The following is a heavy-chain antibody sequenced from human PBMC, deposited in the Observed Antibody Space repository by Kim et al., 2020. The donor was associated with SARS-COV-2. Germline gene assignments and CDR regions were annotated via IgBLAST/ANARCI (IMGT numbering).Heavy chain of an antibody. Sequence: GGSLRLSCSASGFTFSRYGMHWVRQAPGKGLEWVAIIWYDGSTKYYADSVKGRFTISRDNSKNTLYLQMNSLRAEDTAVYYCASDDYYGWGSLGDYWGQGTLVTVSS. CDR1: GFTFSRYG. D-gene: IGHD3-10*01. V-gene: IGHV3-33*01. CDR2: IWYDGSTK. J-gene: IGHJ4*02. CDR3: ASDDYYGWGSLGDY.